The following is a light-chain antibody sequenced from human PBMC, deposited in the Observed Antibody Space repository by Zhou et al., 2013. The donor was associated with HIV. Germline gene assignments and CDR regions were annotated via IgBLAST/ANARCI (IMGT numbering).Light chain of an antibody. CDR2: ATS. CDR1: QSISSW. CDR3: QKYSSVPII. Sequence: DIQMTQSPSTLSASVGDRVTITCRASQSISSWLAWYQQRPGKVPKLLIYATSTLQFGVPSRFSGSGSGTDFTLTISSLQPEDVATYYCQKYSSVPIIFGQGTRLEIK. J-gene: IGKJ5*01. V-gene: IGKV1-27*01.